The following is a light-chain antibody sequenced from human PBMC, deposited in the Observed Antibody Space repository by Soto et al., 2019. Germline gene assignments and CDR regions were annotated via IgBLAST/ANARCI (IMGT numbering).Light chain of an antibody. CDR2: GAS. V-gene: IGKV3-15*01. Sequence: EIVMTQSPATLSVSTGERATLSCRASQSVSSNLAWYQQKPGQAPRLLIYGASTRATGIPARFSGSGSGTEFTLTISSLQSEDFAVYYCQQYNNWPQTFGQ. J-gene: IGKJ1*01. CDR1: QSVSSN. CDR3: QQYNNWPQT.